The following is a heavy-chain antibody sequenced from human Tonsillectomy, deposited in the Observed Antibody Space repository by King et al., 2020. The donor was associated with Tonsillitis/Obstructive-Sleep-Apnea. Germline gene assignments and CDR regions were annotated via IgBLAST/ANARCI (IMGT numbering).Heavy chain of an antibody. CDR1: GGSFSGYY. J-gene: IGHJ6*03. Sequence: VQLQQWGAGLLKPSETLSLTCAVYGGSFSGYYWSWLRQPPGKGLEWIGQISHSGSTNYNPSLKSRVTISVDTSKNHFSLKLSSVTAADTAVYYCARGDFVVVVATNYYYYYMDVWGKGTTVTVSS. D-gene: IGHD2-15*01. CDR3: ARGDFVVVVATNYYYYYMDV. CDR2: ISHSGST. V-gene: IGHV4-34*01.